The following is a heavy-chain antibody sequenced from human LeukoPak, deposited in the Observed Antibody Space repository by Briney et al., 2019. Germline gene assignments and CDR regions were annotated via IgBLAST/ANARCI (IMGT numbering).Heavy chain of an antibody. J-gene: IGHJ6*02. V-gene: IGHV4-59*08. D-gene: IGHD5-24*01. CDR3: ARVVEMLYGMDV. CDR1: GGSISSYY. Sequence: PSETLSLTCTVSGGSISSYYWSWIRQPPGKGLEWIGYIYYSGSTNYNPSLKSRVTISVDTSKNQFSLKLSSVTAADTAVYYCARVVEMLYGMDVWGQGTTVTVSS. CDR2: IYYSGST.